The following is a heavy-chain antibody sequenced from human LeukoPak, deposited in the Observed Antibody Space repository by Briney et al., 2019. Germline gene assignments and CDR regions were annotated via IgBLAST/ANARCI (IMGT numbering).Heavy chain of an antibody. D-gene: IGHD2-2*01. CDR3: ARAGYCSSTSCSETMDV. CDR1: GGSISSSSYY. Sequence: SETLSLTCTVSGGSISSSSYYWGWIRQPAGKGLEWIGRIYTSGSTNYNPSLKSRVTMSVDTSKNQFSLKLSSVTAADTAVYYCARAGYCSSTSCSETMDVWGKGTTVTVSS. CDR2: IYTSGST. V-gene: IGHV4-61*02. J-gene: IGHJ6*03.